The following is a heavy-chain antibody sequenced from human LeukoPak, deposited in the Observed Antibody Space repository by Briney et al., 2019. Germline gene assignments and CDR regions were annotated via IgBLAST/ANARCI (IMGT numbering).Heavy chain of an antibody. CDR3: ANPWNRGGVYYGMDV. Sequence: GGSLRLSCAASGFTFSSYSMNWVRQAPGKGLEWVSSISSSSSYIYYADSVKGRFTISRDNAKNSLYLQMNSLRAEDTAVYYCANPWNRGGVYYGMDVWGQGTTVTVSS. CDR1: GFTFSSYS. V-gene: IGHV3-21*01. D-gene: IGHD1-1*01. J-gene: IGHJ6*02. CDR2: ISSSSSYI.